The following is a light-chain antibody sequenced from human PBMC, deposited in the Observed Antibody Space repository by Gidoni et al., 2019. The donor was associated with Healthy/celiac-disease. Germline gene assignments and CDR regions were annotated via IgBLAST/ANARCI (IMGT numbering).Light chain of an antibody. CDR3: QQYLSFWT. V-gene: IGKV3-20*01. CDR1: QSVSSY. J-gene: IGKJ1*01. CDR2: AAS. Sequence: EIVLTQSPGTLSLSPGERATLSCRASQSVSSYLAWYQQKPGQAPRLLIYAASNGATGIPDRFRGSGSGTDFTLTISRLEPEDFAVYYCQQYLSFWTFGQGTKVEIK.